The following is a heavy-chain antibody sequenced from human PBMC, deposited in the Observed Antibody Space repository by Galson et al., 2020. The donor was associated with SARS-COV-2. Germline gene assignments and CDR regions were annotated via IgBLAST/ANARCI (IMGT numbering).Heavy chain of an antibody. V-gene: IGHV5-51*01. CDR2: IYPGDSDT. J-gene: IGHJ4*02. D-gene: IGHD3-10*01. CDR3: ARPGSGSYYKGYYFDY. CDR1: GYSFTNYW. Sequence: GESLKISCKGSGYSFTNYWIGWVRQMPGKGLEWIGIIYPGDSDTRYSPSFQGQVTISADKSISTAYVQWTSLKASDTAMYYCARPGSGSYYKGYYFDYWGQGTLVTVSS.